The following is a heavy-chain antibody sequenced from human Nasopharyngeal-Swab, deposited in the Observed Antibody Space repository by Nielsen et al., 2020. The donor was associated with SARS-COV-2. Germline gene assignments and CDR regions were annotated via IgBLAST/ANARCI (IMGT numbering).Heavy chain of an antibody. Sequence: GESLKISCAASGFTFSSYSMNWVRQAPGKGLEWVSSISSSSSYIYYADSVKGRFTISRDNAKNSLYLQMNSLRAEDTAVYYCARDSSSWYDYCYYWGQGTLVTVSS. J-gene: IGHJ4*02. CDR1: GFTFSSYS. D-gene: IGHD6-13*01. CDR3: ARDSSSWYDYCYY. V-gene: IGHV3-21*01. CDR2: ISSSSSYI.